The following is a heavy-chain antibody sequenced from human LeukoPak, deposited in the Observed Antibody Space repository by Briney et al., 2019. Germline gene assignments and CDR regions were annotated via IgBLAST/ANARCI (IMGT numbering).Heavy chain of an antibody. CDR3: ARAPPVPYSSSWYFDY. V-gene: IGHV4-39*07. Sequence: SETLSLTCTVSGGSISSSSYYWGWIRQPPGKGLEWIGSIYYSGSTYYNPSLKSRVTISVDTSKNQFSLKLSSVTAADTAVYYCARAPPVPYSSSWYFDYWGQGTLVTVSS. J-gene: IGHJ4*02. D-gene: IGHD6-13*01. CDR2: IYYSGST. CDR1: GGSISSSSYY.